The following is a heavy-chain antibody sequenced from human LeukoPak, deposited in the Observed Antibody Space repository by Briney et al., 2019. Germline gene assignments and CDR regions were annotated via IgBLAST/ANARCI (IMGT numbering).Heavy chain of an antibody. J-gene: IGHJ3*02. D-gene: IGHD2-15*01. CDR1: GASIRSGDYY. CDR3: ARDCSGGSCYGAFDI. Sequence: SQTLSLTCTVSGASIRSGDYYWSWIRQPPGKGLEWIGYIYDSGSTYYNPSLESRITISVDTSENRFSLKLSSVTATDTAVYYCARDCSGGSCYGAFDIWGQGTMVTVSS. V-gene: IGHV4-30-4*01. CDR2: IYDSGST.